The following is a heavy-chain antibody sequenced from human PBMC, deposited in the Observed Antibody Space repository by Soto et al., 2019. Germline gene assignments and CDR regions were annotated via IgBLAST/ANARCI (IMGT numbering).Heavy chain of an antibody. CDR2: IIDSGGYT. CDR3: AEETYHYYGMDV. Sequence: GGSLRLSCAASGFTFSSSTMNWVRQAPGKGLEWVSAIIDSGGYTYYADSVKGRFTTSRDNTKDTLYRQMNSLRAEDTALYYCAEETYHYYGMDVWGQGTTVTVSS. J-gene: IGHJ6*02. V-gene: IGHV3-23*01. CDR1: GFTFSSST.